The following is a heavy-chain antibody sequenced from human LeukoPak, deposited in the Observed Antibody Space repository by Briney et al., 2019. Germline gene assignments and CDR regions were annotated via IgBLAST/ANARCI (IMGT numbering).Heavy chain of an antibody. V-gene: IGHV5-10-1*01. J-gene: IGHJ4*02. Sequence: LGESLKISCKGSGYSFTSSWISWVRQMPGKGLEWLGRINPSDSYTNHNPSFQGHVTISADTSISTAYLQWSSLKASDTAMYYCARHGDNDYGAYWGQGTLVTVSS. CDR1: GYSFTSSW. D-gene: IGHD3-3*01. CDR2: INPSDSYT. CDR3: ARHGDNDYGAY.